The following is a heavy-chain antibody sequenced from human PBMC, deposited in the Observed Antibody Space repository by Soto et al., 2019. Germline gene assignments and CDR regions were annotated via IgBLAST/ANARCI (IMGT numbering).Heavy chain of an antibody. Sequence: GGSLRLSCSASGFTFSSYAMHWVRQAPGKGLEYVSAISSNGGSTYYADSVKGRFTISRDNSKNTLYLQMSSLRAEDTAVYYCAKGSIGALQWLSPYYFDFWGQGTLVTVSS. CDR3: AKGSIGALQWLSPYYFDF. CDR2: ISSNGGST. D-gene: IGHD6-19*01. V-gene: IGHV3-64D*08. CDR1: GFTFSSYA. J-gene: IGHJ4*02.